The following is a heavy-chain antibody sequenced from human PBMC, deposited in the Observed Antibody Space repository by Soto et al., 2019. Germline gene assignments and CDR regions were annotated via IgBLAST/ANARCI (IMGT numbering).Heavy chain of an antibody. CDR2: INSDGSST. CDR3: ARDIEDIVVVPAAP. V-gene: IGHV3-74*01. CDR1: GFTFSSYW. Sequence: VRLSCAASGFTFSSYWMHGVGQAPGKGLVWVSRINSDGSSTSYADSVKGRFTISRDNAKNTLYLQMNSLRAEDTAVYYCARDIEDIVVVPAAPWGQGTLVTVSS. D-gene: IGHD2-2*01. J-gene: IGHJ5*02.